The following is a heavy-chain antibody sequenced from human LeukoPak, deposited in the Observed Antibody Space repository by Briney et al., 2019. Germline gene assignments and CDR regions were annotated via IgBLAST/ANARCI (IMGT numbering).Heavy chain of an antibody. CDR2: ISGSGGST. J-gene: IGHJ4*02. Sequence: GGSLRLSCAASGFTFSSYAMSWVRQAPGKGLEWVSAISGSGGSTYYADSVKGRFTISRDNSKNTLYLQMNSLRAEDAAVYYCAKDRAITFGGAAYYWGQGTLVTVSS. D-gene: IGHD3-16*01. CDR3: AKDRAITFGGAAYY. V-gene: IGHV3-23*01. CDR1: GFTFSSYA.